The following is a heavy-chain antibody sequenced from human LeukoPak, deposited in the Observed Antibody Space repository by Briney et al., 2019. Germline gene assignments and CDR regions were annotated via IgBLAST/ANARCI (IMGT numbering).Heavy chain of an antibody. CDR3: AGTSSILTEFDY. J-gene: IGHJ4*02. CDR1: GYTFTGYA. Sequence: GASVKVSCKASGYTFTGYAMHWVRQAPGQRLEWMGWINAGNGNTKYSQKFQGRVTITRDTSASTAYMELSSLRSEDTAVYYCAGTSSILTEFDYWGQGTLVTVSS. D-gene: IGHD1-1*01. CDR2: INAGNGNT. V-gene: IGHV1-3*01.